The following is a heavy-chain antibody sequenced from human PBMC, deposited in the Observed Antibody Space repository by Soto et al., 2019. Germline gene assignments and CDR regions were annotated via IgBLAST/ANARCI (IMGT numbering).Heavy chain of an antibody. CDR1: GGSISSYY. J-gene: IGHJ4*02. Sequence: SETLSLTCTVSGGSISSYYWSWIRQPPGKGLEWIGYIYYSGSTNYNPSLKSRVTISVDTSKNQFSLKLSSVTAADTAVYYCARDPSYYGSGSLWGQGTLVTVSS. D-gene: IGHD3-10*01. V-gene: IGHV4-59*01. CDR3: ARDPSYYGSGSL. CDR2: IYYSGST.